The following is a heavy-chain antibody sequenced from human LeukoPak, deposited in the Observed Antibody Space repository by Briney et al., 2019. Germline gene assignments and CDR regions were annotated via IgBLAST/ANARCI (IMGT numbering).Heavy chain of an antibody. CDR2: INHSGST. Sequence: SETLSLTCAVYGGSFSGYYWSWIRQRPGKGLEWIGEINHSGSTNYNPSLKSRVTISVDTSKNQFSLKLSSVTAADTAVYYCATTNVLLWFGELSKTAYFDYWGQGTLVTVSS. CDR1: GGSFSGYY. V-gene: IGHV4-34*01. CDR3: ATTNVLLWFGELSKTAYFDY. D-gene: IGHD3-10*01. J-gene: IGHJ4*02.